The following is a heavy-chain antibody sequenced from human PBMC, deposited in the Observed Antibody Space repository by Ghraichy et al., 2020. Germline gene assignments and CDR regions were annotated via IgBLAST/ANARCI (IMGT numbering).Heavy chain of an antibody. J-gene: IGHJ3*01. Sequence: GGSLRLSCAASGFTFSTYSMSWARQAPGKGLEWVSSISSSSGSIYYADSVKGRFTISRDNAKNSLYLQMNSLRAEDSAGYYGVMCSGGRCHQSAFDFWGQGTMVTVSS. CDR1: GFTFSTYS. V-gene: IGHV3-21*01. CDR2: ISSSSGSI. D-gene: IGHD2-15*01. CDR3: VMCSGGRCHQSAFDF.